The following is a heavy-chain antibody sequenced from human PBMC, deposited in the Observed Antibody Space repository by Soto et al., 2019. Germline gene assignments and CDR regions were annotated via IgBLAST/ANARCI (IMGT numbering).Heavy chain of an antibody. D-gene: IGHD3-10*01. CDR3: AKDVIHHTMVRGVVDY. CDR1: GFTFSSYA. V-gene: IGHV3-23*01. J-gene: IGHJ4*02. CDR2: ISGSGGST. Sequence: GGSLRLSCAASGFTFSSYAMSWVRQAPGKGLEWVSAISGSGGSTYYADSVKGRFTISRDNSKNTLYLQMNSLRAEDTAVYYCAKDVIHHTMVRGVVDYWGQGTLVTVSS.